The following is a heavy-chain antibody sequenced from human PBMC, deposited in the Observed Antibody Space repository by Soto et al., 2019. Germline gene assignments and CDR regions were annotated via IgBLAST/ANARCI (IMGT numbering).Heavy chain of an antibody. CDR3: ARVVAFEYYFDY. Sequence: QVQLVQSGAEVKKPGASVKVSCKASGYSFSTSGISWVRQAPGQGLEWMGWISAYNGNTNYAQKLQGRVTMTTDTTTTTAYMELRSLTSDDTAVDYCARVVAFEYYFDYWGQGTLVTVSS. J-gene: IGHJ4*02. CDR1: GYSFSTSG. V-gene: IGHV1-18*01. CDR2: ISAYNGNT. D-gene: IGHD3-10*01.